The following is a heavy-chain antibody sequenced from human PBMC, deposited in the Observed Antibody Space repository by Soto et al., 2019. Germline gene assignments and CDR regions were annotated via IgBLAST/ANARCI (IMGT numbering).Heavy chain of an antibody. V-gene: IGHV3-33*01. Sequence: QVQLVESGGGVVQPGRSLRLSCAASGFTFSSYGMHWVRQAPGKGLEWVAVIWYDGSNKYYADSVKGRFTISRDNSKNTLYLQMNSLRAEDTAVYYCAAEYSYGQAEFWGQGTLVTVSS. CDR3: AAEYSYGQAEF. CDR1: GFTFSSYG. D-gene: IGHD5-18*01. CDR2: IWYDGSNK. J-gene: IGHJ4*02.